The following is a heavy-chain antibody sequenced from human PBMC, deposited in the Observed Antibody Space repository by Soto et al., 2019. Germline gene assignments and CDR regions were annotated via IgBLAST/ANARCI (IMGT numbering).Heavy chain of an antibody. CDR3: ARGYGSGSSYYFDY. V-gene: IGHV4-4*07. CDR1: GGSISNYY. CDR2: IYTTGST. Sequence: QVQLQESGPGLVKPSETLSLTCTVSGGSISNYYWTWIRQPAGKGLAWIGRIYTTGSTNYNPSLKSRVTMSVDTSKNQFSLKLSSVTAADTAVYYCARGYGSGSSYYFDYWGQGTLVTVSS. D-gene: IGHD3-10*01. J-gene: IGHJ4*02.